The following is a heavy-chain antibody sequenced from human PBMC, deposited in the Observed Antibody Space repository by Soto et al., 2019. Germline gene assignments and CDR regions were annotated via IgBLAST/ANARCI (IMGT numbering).Heavy chain of an antibody. CDR3: ARESEDLTSNFDY. J-gene: IGHJ4*02. CDR1: GFTFTRYS. Sequence: GGSLRLSCAASGFTFTRYSMNWVRKAPGKGLEWVSSISSTTNYIYYADSMKGRFTVSRDNAKNSAYLEMNSLSAEDTALYYCARESEDLTSNFDYWGQGTLVTSPQ. CDR2: ISSTTNYI. V-gene: IGHV3-21*01.